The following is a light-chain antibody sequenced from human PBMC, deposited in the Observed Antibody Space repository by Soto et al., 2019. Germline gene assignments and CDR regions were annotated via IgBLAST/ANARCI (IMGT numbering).Light chain of an antibody. V-gene: IGKV3-15*01. J-gene: IGKJ1*01. CDR2: GAS. CDR3: QHYNNRPPWT. Sequence: EIVMTQSPATLSVSPGERATLSCRASQSVGSDLAWYQQKPGQAPRLLISGASTRATGIPARFSGSGSGTEFTLTISSLQSEDFAVYYCQHYNNRPPWTFGQGTKVEIK. CDR1: QSVGSD.